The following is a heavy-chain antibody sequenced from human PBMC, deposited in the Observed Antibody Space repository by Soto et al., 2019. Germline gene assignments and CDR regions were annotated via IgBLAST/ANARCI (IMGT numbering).Heavy chain of an antibody. CDR2: ISYDGSNK. D-gene: IGHD3-10*01. CDR1: GFTFSSYG. CDR3: APWFDAFDY. V-gene: IGHV3-30*03. J-gene: IGHJ4*02. Sequence: QVQLVESGGGVVQPGRSLRLSCAASGFTFSSYGMHWVRQAPGKGLEWVAVISYDGSNKYYADSVKGRFTISRDNSKKTLYLQMNSPRAEDTAVYFCAPWFDAFDYWGQGTLVTVSS.